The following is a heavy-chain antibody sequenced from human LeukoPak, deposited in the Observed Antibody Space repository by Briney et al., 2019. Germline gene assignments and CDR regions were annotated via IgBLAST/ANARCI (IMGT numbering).Heavy chain of an antibody. Sequence: GGSLKLSCAASGFTFSGSAMHWVRQASGKGLEWVGRIRSKANSYATAYAASVRGRFTISRDDSKNTAYLQMNSLKTEDTAVYYCTRLDDSSGYDYQGFDYWGQGTLVTVPS. D-gene: IGHD3-22*01. V-gene: IGHV3-73*01. CDR1: GFTFSGSA. J-gene: IGHJ4*02. CDR2: IRSKANSYAT. CDR3: TRLDDSSGYDYQGFDY.